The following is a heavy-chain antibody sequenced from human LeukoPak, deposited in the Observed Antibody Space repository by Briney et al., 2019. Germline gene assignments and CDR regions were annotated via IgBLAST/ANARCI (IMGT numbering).Heavy chain of an antibody. Sequence: SETLSLTCTVSGYSISNAYYWGWIRQPPGKGLEWIGSLYHSGSTYYNPSLKSRVTTSVDTSKNRFSLKLTSVTAADTAVYYCARELHSGSYYFDYWGQGTLVTVSS. CDR2: LYHSGST. CDR1: GYSISNAYY. CDR3: ARELHSGSYYFDY. J-gene: IGHJ4*02. D-gene: IGHD1-26*01. V-gene: IGHV4-38-2*02.